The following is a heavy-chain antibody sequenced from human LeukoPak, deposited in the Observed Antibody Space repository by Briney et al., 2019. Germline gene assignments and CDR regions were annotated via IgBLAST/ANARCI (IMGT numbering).Heavy chain of an antibody. J-gene: IGHJ4*02. Sequence: GGSLRLSCAASGFSFTNFEMNWVRQAPGKGLEWVAYVSSSGTITYYADSVKGRFTISRDNAKNSLYLQMNSLRAEDTAVYYCARDMLGYFDSWGQGTLVTVSS. CDR3: ARDMLGYFDS. CDR2: VSSSGTIT. CDR1: GFSFTNFE. V-gene: IGHV3-48*03. D-gene: IGHD2-15*01.